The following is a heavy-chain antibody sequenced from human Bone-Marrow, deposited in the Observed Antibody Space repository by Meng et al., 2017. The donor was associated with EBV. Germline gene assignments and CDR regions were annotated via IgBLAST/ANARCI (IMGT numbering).Heavy chain of an antibody. CDR3: VRGYSSGSHPFWYFDL. J-gene: IGHJ2*01. D-gene: IGHD5-18*01. V-gene: IGHV3-11*01. CDR1: EFTFSDYY. Sequence: QVQLVETGGXLVKPGGXXSRXXXXSEFTFSDYYMTWIRQAPGKGLEWVSYISASGSTTHYPDSVKGRFTISRDNAKNSLYLQMNSLRAEDTAMYYCVRGYSSGSHPFWYFDLWGRGTLVTVSS. CDR2: ISASGSTT.